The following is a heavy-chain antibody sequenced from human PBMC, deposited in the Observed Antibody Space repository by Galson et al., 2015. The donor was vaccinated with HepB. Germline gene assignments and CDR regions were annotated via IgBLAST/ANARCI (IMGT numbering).Heavy chain of an antibody. D-gene: IGHD2-8*01. CDR2: ISGSGGST. Sequence: SLRLSCAASGFTFSNYAMSWVRQAPGKGLEWASTISGSGGSTSYADSVKGRFTISRDNSKNTLYVQMSSLRAEDTAVYYCAKGGYCTSGACYYYYYMDVWGKGTTVTVSS. CDR1: GFTFSNYA. V-gene: IGHV3-23*01. J-gene: IGHJ6*03. CDR3: AKGGYCTSGACYYYYYMDV.